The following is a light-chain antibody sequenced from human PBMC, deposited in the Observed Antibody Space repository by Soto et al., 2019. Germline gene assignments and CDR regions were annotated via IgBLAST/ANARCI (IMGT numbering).Light chain of an antibody. CDR1: QSISSW. CDR2: DAS. V-gene: IGKV1-5*01. CDR3: QQYGSSGT. Sequence: DIQMTQSPSTLSASVGDRVTITCRASQSISSWLAWYQQKQGKAPKLLIYDASSLESGVPSRFSGSGSGTDFTLTISRLEPEDFAVYYCQQYGSSGTFGQGTKVDIK. J-gene: IGKJ1*01.